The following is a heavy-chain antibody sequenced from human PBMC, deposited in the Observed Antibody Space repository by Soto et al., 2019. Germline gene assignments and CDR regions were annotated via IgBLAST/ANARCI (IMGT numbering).Heavy chain of an antibody. Sequence: SVKVSCKASGGTFSSYAISWVRQAPGQGLEWMGGIIPIFGTANYAQKFQGRVTITADESTSTAYMELSSLRSEDTAVYYCARDRGYSYGYYYYGMDVWGQGTTVTVSS. CDR3: ARDRGYSYGYYYYGMDV. J-gene: IGHJ6*02. CDR1: GGTFSSYA. D-gene: IGHD5-18*01. V-gene: IGHV1-69*13. CDR2: IIPIFGTA.